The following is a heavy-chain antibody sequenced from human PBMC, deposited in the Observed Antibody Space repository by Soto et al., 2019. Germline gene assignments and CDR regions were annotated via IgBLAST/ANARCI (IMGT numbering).Heavy chain of an antibody. CDR2: IYDSGST. J-gene: IGHJ4*02. V-gene: IGHV4-31*03. Sequence: QVQMKESGPGLVKPSQTLSRTCTVSGGSISSGGQYWSWIRQHPGKGLEWIGYIYDSGSTYYNPSLRSRVTISVDTSKKQFSLKLRSVTAADTAVYYCARDAAEYYFDYWGQGTLVTVSS. CDR1: GGSISSGGQY. D-gene: IGHD6-25*01. CDR3: ARDAAEYYFDY.